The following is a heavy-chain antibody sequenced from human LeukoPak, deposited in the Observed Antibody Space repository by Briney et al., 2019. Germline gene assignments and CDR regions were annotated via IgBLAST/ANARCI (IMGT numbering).Heavy chain of an antibody. CDR3: ASTLIQGGSYYFDY. CDR2: INPSTGST. CDR1: GYTFTSYY. Sequence: ASVKVSCKTSGYTFTSYYIHWVRQAPGQGLEWMGIINPSTGSTNYAQKFQGRVTMTRDTSTSTGYMELSSLRSEDTAMYFCASTLIQGGSYYFDYWGQGTLVTVSS. V-gene: IGHV1-46*01. J-gene: IGHJ4*02. D-gene: IGHD1-26*01.